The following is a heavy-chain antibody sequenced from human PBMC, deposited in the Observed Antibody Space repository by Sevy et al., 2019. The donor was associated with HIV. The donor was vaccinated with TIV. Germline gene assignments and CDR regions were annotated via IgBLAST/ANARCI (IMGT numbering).Heavy chain of an antibody. CDR2: INQDGSEK. Sequence: GGSLRLSCAASGFTFSNYWMSWVRQAPGKGLECVANINQDGSEKYYLDSVKGRFIVSRDNAKNSLYLQMNSLRAEDSAVYYCVREQITGSKPDYFDFWGQRTLVTVSS. D-gene: IGHD1-7*01. J-gene: IGHJ4*02. V-gene: IGHV3-7*01. CDR1: GFTFSNYW. CDR3: VREQITGSKPDYFDF.